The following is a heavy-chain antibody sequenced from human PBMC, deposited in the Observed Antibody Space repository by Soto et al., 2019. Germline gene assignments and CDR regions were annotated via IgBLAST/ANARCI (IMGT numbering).Heavy chain of an antibody. CDR1: GGSISSGGDS. CDR2: IYHSGST. Sequence: SETLSLTCAVSGGSISSGGDSWSWIRQPPGKGLDWIGYIYHSGSTYYNPSLKSRVTISVDRSKNQFSLKLSSVTAADTAVYYCVRVPDYWGQGTLVTVS. J-gene: IGHJ4*02. CDR3: VRVPDY. V-gene: IGHV4-30-2*01.